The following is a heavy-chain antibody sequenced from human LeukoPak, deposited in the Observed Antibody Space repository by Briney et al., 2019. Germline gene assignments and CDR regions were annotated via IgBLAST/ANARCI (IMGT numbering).Heavy chain of an antibody. CDR3: AKDGGEQRLGLYFDY. Sequence: GGSLRLSCAASGFTFSSYGMHWVRQAPGKGLEGVAVISYDGSNKYYADSVKGRFTISRDNSKNTLYLQMNSLRAEDTAVYNCAKDGGEQRLGLYFDYWGQGTLVTVSS. CDR1: GFTFSSYG. J-gene: IGHJ4*02. D-gene: IGHD6-19*01. CDR2: ISYDGSNK. V-gene: IGHV3-30*18.